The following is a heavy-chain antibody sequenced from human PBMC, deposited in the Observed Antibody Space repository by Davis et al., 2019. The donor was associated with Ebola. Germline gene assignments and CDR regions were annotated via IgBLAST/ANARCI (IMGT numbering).Heavy chain of an antibody. V-gene: IGHV4-34*01. J-gene: IGHJ4*02. D-gene: IGHD5-18*01. CDR2: INHSGST. CDR3: ARGRRYSYGPPRY. Sequence: MPSKTLSLTCAVYGGSFSGYYWSWIRQPPGKGLEWIGEINHSGSTNYNPSLKSRVTISVDTSKNQFSLKLSSVTAADTAVYYCARGRRYSYGPPRYWGQGTLVTVSS. CDR1: GGSFSGYY.